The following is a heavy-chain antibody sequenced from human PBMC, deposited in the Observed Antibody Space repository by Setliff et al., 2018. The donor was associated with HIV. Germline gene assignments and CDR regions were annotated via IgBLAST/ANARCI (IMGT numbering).Heavy chain of an antibody. Sequence: ASVKVSCKASGYSFSSYDITWVRQAPGQGLEWMGWISPYNGNTNYAQKLQGRVTMTTDTSTSTAYMELRSLRSDDTAVYYCARANYDILTDFEGEWDYWGQGTLVTVSS. CDR3: ARANYDILTDFEGEWDY. V-gene: IGHV1-18*01. CDR1: GYSFSSYD. D-gene: IGHD3-9*01. J-gene: IGHJ4*02. CDR2: ISPYNGNT.